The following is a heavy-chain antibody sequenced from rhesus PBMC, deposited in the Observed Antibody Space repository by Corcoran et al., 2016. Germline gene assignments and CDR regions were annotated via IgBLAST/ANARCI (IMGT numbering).Heavy chain of an antibody. D-gene: IGHD3-3*01. CDR2: IYGSGGST. J-gene: IGHJ3*01. V-gene: IGHV4S7*01. CDR3: AREWTRAFDF. CDR1: GGSISVSYY. Sequence: QVQLQESGPGLVEPSEHLSVPCTVHGGSISVSYYWHWVRQPPGRGLEWRGRIYGSGGSTSYNPSLESRVTISKDTSKNQFSLKLNSVTAADTALYYCAREWTRAFDFWGQGLRVTVSS.